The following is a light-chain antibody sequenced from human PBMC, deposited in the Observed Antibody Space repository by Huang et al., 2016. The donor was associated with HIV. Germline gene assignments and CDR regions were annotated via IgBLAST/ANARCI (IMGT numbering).Light chain of an antibody. CDR1: QNIGDN. J-gene: IGKJ3*01. V-gene: IGKV3-15*01. Sequence: EIVMTQSPATLSVSPGERATLSCRASQNIGDNLTWYQHKPGQAPRLLILGASTSATGIPPRFSGSGSGTEFTLTISGLESEDFAVYYCQQFNNWPPRFTFGPGTTVDVK. CDR3: QQFNNWPPRFT. CDR2: GAS.